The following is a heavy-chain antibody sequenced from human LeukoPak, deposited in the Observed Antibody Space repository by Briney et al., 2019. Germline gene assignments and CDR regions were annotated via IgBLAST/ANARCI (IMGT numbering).Heavy chain of an antibody. Sequence: GGSLRLSCAASGFTFSSYGMHWVRQAPGKGLEWVAVIWYDGSNKYYADSVKGRFTISRDNSKNTLYLQMNSLRAEDTAVYYCAKDSKQCTVADYWGQGALVTVSS. CDR1: GFTFSSYG. D-gene: IGHD4-23*01. CDR2: IWYDGSNK. CDR3: AKDSKQCTVADY. J-gene: IGHJ4*02. V-gene: IGHV3-33*06.